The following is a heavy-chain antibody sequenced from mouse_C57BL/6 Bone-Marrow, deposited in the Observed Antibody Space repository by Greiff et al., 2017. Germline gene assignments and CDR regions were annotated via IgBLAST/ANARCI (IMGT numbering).Heavy chain of an antibody. J-gene: IGHJ2*01. CDR1: GYTFTSYW. Sequence: QVQLQQPGAELVKPGASVKLSCTASGYTFTSYWMHWVKQRPGRGLEWIGRIDPNSGGTKYNEKFKSKAILTVDKPASTAYMQLSSLTSEDSEVYYYARSQFITTVLSTLDYWGQGTTLTVSS. V-gene: IGHV1-72*01. CDR3: ARSQFITTVLSTLDY. CDR2: IDPNSGGT. D-gene: IGHD1-1*01.